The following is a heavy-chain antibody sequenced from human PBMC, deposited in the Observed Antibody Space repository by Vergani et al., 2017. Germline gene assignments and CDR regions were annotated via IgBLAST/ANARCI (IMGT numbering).Heavy chain of an antibody. J-gene: IGHJ4*02. Sequence: VQLVESGGDLVQPGRSLRLSCTASGFTFTSYGISWVRQAPGQGLEWMGWISAYNGNTNYAQKLQGRVTMTTDTSTSTAYMELRSLRSDDTAVYYCARDRTHYDILTGYYNDGGVFDYWGQGTLVTVSS. CDR2: ISAYNGNT. V-gene: IGHV1-18*01. CDR3: ARDRTHYDILTGYYNDGGVFDY. D-gene: IGHD3-9*01. CDR1: GFTFTSYG.